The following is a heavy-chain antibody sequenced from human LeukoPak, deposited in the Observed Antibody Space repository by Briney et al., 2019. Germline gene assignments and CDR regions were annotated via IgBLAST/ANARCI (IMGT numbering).Heavy chain of an antibody. Sequence: SETLSLTCTVSGGSISSSSYYWGWIRQPPGKGLEWIGSIYNSGSTYYNPSLKSRVTISVDTSKNQFSLKLSSVTAADTAVYYCASPELRYFDWLFRFPGYFDYWGQGTLATVSS. J-gene: IGHJ4*02. CDR2: IYNSGST. D-gene: IGHD3-9*01. CDR1: GGSISSSSYY. CDR3: ASPELRYFDWLFRFPGYFDY. V-gene: IGHV4-39*01.